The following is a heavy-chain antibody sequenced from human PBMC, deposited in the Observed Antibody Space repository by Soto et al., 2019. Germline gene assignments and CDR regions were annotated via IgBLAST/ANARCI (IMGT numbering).Heavy chain of an antibody. J-gene: IGHJ4*02. CDR2: IYYSGST. Sequence: QVQLQESGPGLVKPSQTLSLTCTVSGGSISSGGYYWSWIRQHPGKGLEWIGYIYYSGSTYYNPSLKSRDTISVDTSKNQFSLKLSSVTAADTAVYYCASIGVGMVRGPEQFEYWGQGTLVTVSS. CDR1: GGSISSGGYY. D-gene: IGHD3-10*01. V-gene: IGHV4-31*03. CDR3: ASIGVGMVRGPEQFEY.